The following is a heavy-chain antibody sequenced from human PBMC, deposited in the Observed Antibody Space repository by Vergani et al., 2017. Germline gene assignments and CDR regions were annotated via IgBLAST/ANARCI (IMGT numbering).Heavy chain of an antibody. Sequence: EVQLLESGGGLVQPGGSLRLSCAASGFTFSAYAMSWVRQAPGKGLEWVSIISGSGDTKYYADSVKGRFTISRDNSKNTLYLQMNSLRVEDTAVYYCGRGSDNYNWGQGTLVTVSS. J-gene: IGHJ4*02. CDR2: ISGSGDTK. V-gene: IGHV3-23*01. CDR3: GRGSDNYN. CDR1: GFTFSAYA. D-gene: IGHD5-24*01.